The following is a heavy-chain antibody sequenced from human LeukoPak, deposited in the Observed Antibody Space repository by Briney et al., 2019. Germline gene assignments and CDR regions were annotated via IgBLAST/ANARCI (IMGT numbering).Heavy chain of an antibody. CDR1: GFTFSNYA. CDR3: ARDLGFEENTDYAFDY. Sequence: GRSLRLSCAASGFTFSNYAVHWVRQAPGKGLEWVAIISYDGNNKYYVDSVKGRFTISRDNSKNTLYLQMNSLRAEDTAVYYCARDLGFEENTDYAFDYWGQGTLVTVSS. V-gene: IGHV3-30-3*01. D-gene: IGHD4-17*01. J-gene: IGHJ4*02. CDR2: ISYDGNNK.